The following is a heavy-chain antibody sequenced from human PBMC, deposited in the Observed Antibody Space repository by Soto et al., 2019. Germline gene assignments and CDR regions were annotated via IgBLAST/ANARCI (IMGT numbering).Heavy chain of an antibody. CDR2: IIPIFGTA. J-gene: IGHJ3*02. V-gene: IGHV1-69*13. CDR3: ARELGYCSSTSCPTDAFDI. Sequence: ASGKVSCKGSGGTFSSYAISWLRQAPGQGLEWMGGIIPIFGTANYAQKFQGRVTITADESTSTAYMELSSLRSEDTAVYYCARELGYCSSTSCPTDAFDIWGQGTMVTVSS. D-gene: IGHD2-2*01. CDR1: GGTFSSYA.